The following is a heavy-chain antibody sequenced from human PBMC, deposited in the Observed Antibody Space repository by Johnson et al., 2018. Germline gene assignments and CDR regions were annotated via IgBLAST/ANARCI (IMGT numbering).Heavy chain of an antibody. CDR1: RFSFSSSG. CDR3: AKDQSVRQAFET. J-gene: IGHJ3*02. V-gene: IGHV3-30*18. Sequence: VQLLESGGGVVQPGRSRRLSCGASRFSFSSSGMHWVRQAPGRGLEWETLISHNGSDKYYSDSVKGRFTTSRDHSKNTVYLQMNRMSTEDTAIISGAKDQSVRQAFETLGHGTMVTVSS. CDR2: ISHNGSDK. D-gene: IGHD4-11*01.